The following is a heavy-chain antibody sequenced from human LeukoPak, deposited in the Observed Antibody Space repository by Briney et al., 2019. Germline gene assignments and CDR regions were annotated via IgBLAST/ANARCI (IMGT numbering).Heavy chain of an antibody. CDR1: GFTFSSYW. CDR3: DGGNAEQ. J-gene: IGHJ1*01. Sequence: GGSLRLSCAAPGFTFSSYWMHWGRQAPGKGLMWVSGINTDGSSTNYAGSVKGRFTISRDNAKNTLYLQMNSLRVQDMAVYYWDGGNAEQWGQGTLVTVSS. CDR2: INTDGSST. D-gene: IGHD4-23*01. V-gene: IGHV3-74*01.